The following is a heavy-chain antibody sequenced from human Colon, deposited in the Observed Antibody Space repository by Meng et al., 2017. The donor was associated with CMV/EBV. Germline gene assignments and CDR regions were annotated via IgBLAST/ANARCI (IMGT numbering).Heavy chain of an antibody. J-gene: IGHJ2*01. CDR3: ARERIVVVPAAIPDWYFDL. CDR1: SCRGYY. Sequence: SCRGYYWSWIRQPPGKGLEWIGEINHSGRTNYNPSLKSRVTISADTSKNQFSLKLNSVTAADTAVYYCARERIVVVPAAIPDWYFDLWGRGTLVTVSS. D-gene: IGHD2-2*01. CDR2: INHSGRT. V-gene: IGHV4-34*01.